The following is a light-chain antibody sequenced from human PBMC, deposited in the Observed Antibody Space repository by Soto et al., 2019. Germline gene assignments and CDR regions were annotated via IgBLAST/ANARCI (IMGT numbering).Light chain of an antibody. CDR1: QNVLYSSNNENY. J-gene: IGKJ2*01. CDR2: WAS. Sequence: DIVMIQPPDSLAVSLGERATINCKSSQNVLYSSNNENYLAWFQQKPGQPPKLLIYWASTRESGVPDRFSGSGSGTDFTLTISSLQAEDVAVYYCQQYYSTPYTFGQGTKLEIK. V-gene: IGKV4-1*01. CDR3: QQYYSTPYT.